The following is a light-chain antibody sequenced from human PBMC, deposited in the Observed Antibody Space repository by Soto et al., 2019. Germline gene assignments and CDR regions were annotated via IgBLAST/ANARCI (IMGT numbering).Light chain of an antibody. CDR2: DNN. Sequence: QSVLTQPPSVSAAPGQKVTIYCSGSSSNVGSNYVSWYQQLPGTAPKLLIYDNNKRPSGIPDRFSGSKSGTSATLDITGLQTGDEADYYCATWDRSLSVYVLFGGGTKVTVL. CDR3: ATWDRSLSVYVL. V-gene: IGLV1-51*01. J-gene: IGLJ2*01. CDR1: SSNVGSNY.